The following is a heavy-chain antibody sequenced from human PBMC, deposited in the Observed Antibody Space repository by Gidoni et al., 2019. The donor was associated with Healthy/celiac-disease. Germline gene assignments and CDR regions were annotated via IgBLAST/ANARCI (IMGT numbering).Heavy chain of an antibody. D-gene: IGHD6-13*01. Sequence: CKASGYTFTSYYMHWVRQAPGQGLEWMGIINPSGGSTSYAQKFQGRVTMTRDTSTSTVYMELSSLRSEDTAVYYCARDGGTPAAADKGYFDYWGQGTLVTVSS. CDR2: INPSGGST. J-gene: IGHJ4*02. CDR3: ARDGGTPAAADKGYFDY. CDR1: GYTFTSYY. V-gene: IGHV1-46*01.